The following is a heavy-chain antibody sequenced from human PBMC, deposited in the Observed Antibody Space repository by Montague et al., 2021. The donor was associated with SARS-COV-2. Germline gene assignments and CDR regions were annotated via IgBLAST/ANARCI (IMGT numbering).Heavy chain of an antibody. D-gene: IGHD3-9*01. CDR2: IHSAGQGT. Sequence: SLRLSCAASGFTFSNSPMSWVRQAPGKGLDWVSVIHSAGQGTYYADSVQGRFTISRDNLKNTVYLQMNSLRDVDTALYYCAKVGDILTGYSLINVDAWGQGTLVVVSS. V-gene: IGHV3-23*03. CDR1: GFTFSNSP. CDR3: AKVGDILTGYSLINVDA. J-gene: IGHJ5*02.